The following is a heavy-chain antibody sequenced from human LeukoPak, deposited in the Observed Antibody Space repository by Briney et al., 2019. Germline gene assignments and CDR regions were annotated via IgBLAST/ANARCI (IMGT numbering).Heavy chain of an antibody. CDR2: IWYDGSNN. CDR3: AKGGKWDVTPFDY. Sequence: GGSLRLSCVASGFTFSTYGMHWVRQAPGKGLEWVAVIWYDGSNNYYADSVKGRFTISRDNSKNTLYLQVNSLRAEDTAVYYCAKGGKWDVTPFDYWGQGTLVTVSS. CDR1: GFTFSTYG. J-gene: IGHJ4*02. D-gene: IGHD1-26*01. V-gene: IGHV3-33*06.